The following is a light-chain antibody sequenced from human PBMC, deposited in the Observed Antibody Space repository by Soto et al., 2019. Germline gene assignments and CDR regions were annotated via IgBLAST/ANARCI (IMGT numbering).Light chain of an antibody. CDR3: HQRSSWPLT. CDR2: DVS. J-gene: IGKJ4*01. V-gene: IGKV3-11*01. CDR1: QSTSSF. Sequence: EIVLTQSPATLSLSPGERATLSCRASQSTSSFLAWYQHKPGRAPRLLIYDVSKRATGIPARFSASGSGTDFTLTISSLEPEDFAVYYCHQRSSWPLTFGGGTTVEIK.